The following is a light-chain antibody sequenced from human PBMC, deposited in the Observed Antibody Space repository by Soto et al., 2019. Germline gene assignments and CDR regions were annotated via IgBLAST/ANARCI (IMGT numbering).Light chain of an antibody. J-gene: IGLJ6*01. V-gene: IGLV2-8*01. CDR1: KNDFGVYAF. CDR2: EVV. Sequence: QSALTQPPSASGSPGQSVTISCTGTKNDFGVYAFVSWYQHHHSNSHRQLMYEVVQRPAGVHDRFSGYPLGNPASLTVSGIQAANEADYFCKSYGSSNTDVFGSATKLTV. CDR3: KSYGSSNTDV.